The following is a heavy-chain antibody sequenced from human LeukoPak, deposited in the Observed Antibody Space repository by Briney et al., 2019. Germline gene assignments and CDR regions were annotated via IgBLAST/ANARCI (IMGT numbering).Heavy chain of an antibody. D-gene: IGHD5-18*01. V-gene: IGHV3-23*01. J-gene: IGHJ4*02. CDR2: ISGSGGST. Sequence: GGSLRLSCTASGFTSGDYAMSWVRQAPGKGLEWVSAISGSGGSTYYADSVKGRFTISRDNSKNTLYLQMNSLRAEDTAVYYCAKEGYRYGYAIDYWGQGTLVAVSS. CDR1: GFTSGDYA. CDR3: AKEGYRYGYAIDY.